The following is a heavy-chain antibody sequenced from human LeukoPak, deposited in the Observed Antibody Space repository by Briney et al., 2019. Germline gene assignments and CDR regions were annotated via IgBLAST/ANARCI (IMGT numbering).Heavy chain of an antibody. CDR3: ARAVPPSKYSPSDVLLGYFDY. CDR2: ISSSSSYI. V-gene: IGHV3-21*01. J-gene: IGHJ4*02. CDR1: GFTFSSYS. D-gene: IGHD6-6*01. Sequence: PGGSLRLSCAASGFTFSSYSMNWVRQAPGKGLEWVSSISSSSSYIYYADSVKGRFTISRDNAKNSLYLQMNSLRAEDTAVYYCARAVPPSKYSPSDVLLGYFDYWGQGTLVTVSS.